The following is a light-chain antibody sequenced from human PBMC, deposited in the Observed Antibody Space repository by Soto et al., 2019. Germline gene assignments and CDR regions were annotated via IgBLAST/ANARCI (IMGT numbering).Light chain of an antibody. Sequence: DIQMTQSPSSLSASVGDRVTITCRASQSISSYLNCYQQKPGKAPKHLIYAASSLQSGVPSRFSGSGSGTHFTLTISSLQPEDFATYYCQQSYSTPMYTFGQGTKLEIK. CDR2: AAS. CDR1: QSISSY. V-gene: IGKV1-39*01. J-gene: IGKJ2*01. CDR3: QQSYSTPMYT.